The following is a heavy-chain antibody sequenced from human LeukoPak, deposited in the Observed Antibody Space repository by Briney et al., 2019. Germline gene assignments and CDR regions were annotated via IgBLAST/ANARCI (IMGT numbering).Heavy chain of an antibody. V-gene: IGHV3-23*01. CDR3: AKVGYSSSWGGYYFDY. CDR2: ISGSGGST. Sequence: GGSLRLSCAASGSTFSSYAMSWVRQAPGKGLEWVSAISGSGGSTYYADSVKGRFTISRDNSKNTLYLQMNSLRAEDTAVYYCAKVGYSSSWGGYYFDYWGQGTLVTVSS. CDR1: GSTFSSYA. J-gene: IGHJ4*02. D-gene: IGHD6-13*01.